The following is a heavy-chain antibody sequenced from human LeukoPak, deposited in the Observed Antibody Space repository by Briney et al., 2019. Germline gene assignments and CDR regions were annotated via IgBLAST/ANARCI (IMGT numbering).Heavy chain of an antibody. CDR2: IYYSGST. V-gene: IGHV4-30-4*08. CDR1: GGSISSGDYY. D-gene: IGHD1-26*01. CDR3: AREKVGATRPVGYFDY. Sequence: PSETLSLTCTVSGGSISSGDYYWRWIRQPPGKGLEWIGYIYYSGSTYYNPSLKSRVTISVDTSKNQFSLKLSSVTAADTAVYYCAREKVGATRPVGYFDYWGQGTLVTVSS. J-gene: IGHJ4*02.